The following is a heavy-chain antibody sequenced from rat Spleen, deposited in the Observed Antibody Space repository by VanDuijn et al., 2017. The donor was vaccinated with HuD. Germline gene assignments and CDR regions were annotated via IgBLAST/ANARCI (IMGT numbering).Heavy chain of an antibody. CDR1: GYTFTSYD. V-gene: IGHV1-43*01. Sequence: QVQLQQSGAELAKPGSSVKISCKASGYTFTSYDISWIKQTTGQGLEYIGYINTGSGVTNYNEKFKGKATLTVDKSSSTAFMQLSSPTPDDSAVYYCARRRFSSYVYVDDYWGQGVMVTVSS. CDR3: ARRRFSSYVYVDDY. CDR2: INTGSGVT. J-gene: IGHJ2*01. D-gene: IGHD1-2*01.